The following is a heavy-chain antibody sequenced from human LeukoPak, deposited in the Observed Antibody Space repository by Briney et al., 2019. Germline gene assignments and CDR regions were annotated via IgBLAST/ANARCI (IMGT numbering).Heavy chain of an antibody. CDR2: INPSGGST. J-gene: IGHJ5*01. D-gene: IGHD3-22*01. Sequence: GASVKVSCKASGYTFTSYYMHWVRQAPGQGLEWMGIINPSGGSTSYAQKFQGRVTMTRDMSTSTVYMELSSLRSDDTAVYYCAREWGYYDSTGAYHGVSWFDSWGQGTLVTVSS. CDR3: AREWGYYDSTGAYHGVSWFDS. CDR1: GYTFTSYY. V-gene: IGHV1-46*01.